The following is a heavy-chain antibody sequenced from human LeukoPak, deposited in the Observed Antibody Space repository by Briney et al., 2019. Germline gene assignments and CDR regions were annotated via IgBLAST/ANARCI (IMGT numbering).Heavy chain of an antibody. J-gene: IGHJ4*02. Sequence: SETLSLTCTVSGGSISSSSYYWGWIRQPPGKGLEWIGSIYYSGSTYYNPSLKSRVTISVDTSKNQFSLKLSSVTAADTAVYYCARTRRGDPSDFDYWGQGTLVIVSS. D-gene: IGHD4-17*01. CDR3: ARTRRGDPSDFDY. V-gene: IGHV4-39*07. CDR2: IYYSGST. CDR1: GGSISSSSYY.